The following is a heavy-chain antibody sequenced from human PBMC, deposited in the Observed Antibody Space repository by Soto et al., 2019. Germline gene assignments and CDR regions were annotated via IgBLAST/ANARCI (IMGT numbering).Heavy chain of an antibody. D-gene: IGHD2-21*01. CDR1: GYIFNMYC. CDR3: ARGKGVVIRAGTPDAFDV. CDR2: IGDFKGDT. Sequence: ASLKFSSKASGYIFNMYCCNWVRQEPGQGLWRMGPIGDFKGDTTVEQKCQGRVNLTTDTSTNTVYMELSSLRSDDTAIYYCARGKGVVIRAGTPDAFDVWGQGTMVTVSS. J-gene: IGHJ3*01. V-gene: IGHV1-18*01.